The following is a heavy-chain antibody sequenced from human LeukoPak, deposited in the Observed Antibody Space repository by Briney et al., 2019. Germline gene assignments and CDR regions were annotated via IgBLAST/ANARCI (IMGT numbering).Heavy chain of an antibody. CDR3: ARARAYSSGWWYYFDY. J-gene: IGHJ4*02. V-gene: IGHV3-66*01. CDR2: LYSGSST. D-gene: IGHD6-19*01. Sequence: GGSLRLSCAASGFTVSSNYMSWVRQAPGKGLEWVSILYSGSSTYYADSVKGRFTISRDTSRNTLYLQMNSLRAEDTAIYYCARARAYSSGWWYYFDYWGQGTLVTVSS. CDR1: GFTVSSNY.